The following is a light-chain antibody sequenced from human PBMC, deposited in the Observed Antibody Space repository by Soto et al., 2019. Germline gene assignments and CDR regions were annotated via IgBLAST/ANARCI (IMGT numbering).Light chain of an antibody. J-gene: IGKJ5*01. CDR2: KAS. CDR1: QSISSW. Sequence: DIQMTQSPSTLSASVGDRVTITCRASQSISSWLARYQQKPGKAPKLLIYKASSLESGVPSRFSGSGSGTEFTLTISSLQPDDFATYYCQQANSFPITFGQGTRLEI. CDR3: QQANSFPIT. V-gene: IGKV1-5*03.